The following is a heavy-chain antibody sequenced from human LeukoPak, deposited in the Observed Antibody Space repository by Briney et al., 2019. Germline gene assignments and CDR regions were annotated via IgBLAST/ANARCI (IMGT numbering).Heavy chain of an antibody. J-gene: IGHJ1*01. CDR1: GYSFTSYW. D-gene: IGHD2-21*02. Sequence: GESLKISCKGSGYSFTSYWIGWVRQMPGKGLEWMGIIYRGDSDTRYSPSFQGQVTISADKSISTAYLQWSSLKASDTAMYYCARLYCGGDCYSPAEYFQHWGQGTLVTVSS. CDR3: ARLYCGGDCYSPAEYFQH. V-gene: IGHV5-51*01. CDR2: IYRGDSDT.